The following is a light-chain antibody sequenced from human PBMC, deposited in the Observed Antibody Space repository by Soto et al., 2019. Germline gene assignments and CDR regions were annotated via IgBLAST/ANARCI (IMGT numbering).Light chain of an antibody. J-gene: IGKJ5*01. CDR2: GAS. Sequence: EIVMTQSPSTLSVSPGERSTLSCRASQSVSSNLVWYQQQTGQAPPHLIHGASTRATGMPARMCGSGGGRAFSLTTSSLQSEEYAVSYCRQYNNWSSITFGRGTRVEIK. CDR1: QSVSSN. CDR3: RQYNNWSSIT. V-gene: IGKV3-15*01.